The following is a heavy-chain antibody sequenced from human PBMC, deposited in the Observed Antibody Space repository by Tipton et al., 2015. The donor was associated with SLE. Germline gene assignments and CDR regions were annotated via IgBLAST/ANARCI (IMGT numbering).Heavy chain of an antibody. D-gene: IGHD1-26*01. Sequence: SLRLSCAASGFTFSTSWMHWVRQAPGKGLVWVSRVNSDGSSTRYADSVKGRFAISRDNSKDTVYLQMNSLRAEDTAVYYCVGEGLVGDVVRDFWGQGRLVTVSS. CDR3: VGEGLVGDVVRDF. V-gene: IGHV3-74*01. CDR1: GFTFSTSW. CDR2: VNSDGSST. J-gene: IGHJ4*02.